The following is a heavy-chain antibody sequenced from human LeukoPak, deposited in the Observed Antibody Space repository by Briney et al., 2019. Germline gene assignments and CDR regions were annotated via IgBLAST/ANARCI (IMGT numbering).Heavy chain of an antibody. V-gene: IGHV3-20*04. CDR2: INWNGGST. D-gene: IGHD3-10*01. J-gene: IGHJ4*02. Sequence: GGSLRLSCAASGFTFNDYGMSWVRQAPGKGLEWVSGINWNGGSTDYADSVKGRFTISRENAKNSLYLQMNSLRAEDTALYYCARRRVTLVRGVDITSYYFDYWGQGTLVTVSS. CDR3: ARRRVTLVRGVDITSYYFDY. CDR1: GFTFNDYG.